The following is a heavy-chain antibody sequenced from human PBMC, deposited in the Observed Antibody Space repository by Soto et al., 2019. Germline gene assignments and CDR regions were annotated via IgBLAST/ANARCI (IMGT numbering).Heavy chain of an antibody. CDR1: GFTFSYG. Sequence: VQLLEPGGGLIQPGGSLRLSCAASGFTFSYGIHWLRQAPGKGLEWVAYISYDSSNKFYGYSVKGRFTISRDNSKNTQFLQMNSLRAEDTAVYYCAKLVIGYCSGNTCDDYWGQGTLVAVSS. V-gene: IGHV3-30*18. CDR2: ISYDSSNK. D-gene: IGHD2-15*01. CDR3: AKLVIGYCSGNTCDDY. J-gene: IGHJ4*02.